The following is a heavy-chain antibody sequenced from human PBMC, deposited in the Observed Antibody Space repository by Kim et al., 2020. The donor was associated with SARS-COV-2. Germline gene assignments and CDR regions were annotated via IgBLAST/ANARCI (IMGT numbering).Heavy chain of an antibody. D-gene: IGHD2-2*01. CDR1: GFTVSSNY. CDR3: TREGLCSSTSCPPSYYYG. V-gene: IGHV3-53*01. Sequence: GGSLRLSCAASGFTVSSNYMSWVRQAPGKGLEWVSVIYSGGSTYYADSVKGRFTISRDNSKNTMHLQMNSMRAEDTAVYYCTREGLCSSTSCPPSYYYG. CDR2: IYSGGST. J-gene: IGHJ6*01.